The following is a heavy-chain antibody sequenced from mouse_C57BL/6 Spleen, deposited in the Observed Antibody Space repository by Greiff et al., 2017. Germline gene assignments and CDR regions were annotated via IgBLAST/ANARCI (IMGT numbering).Heavy chain of an antibody. Sequence: EVHLVESGEGLVKPGGSLKLSCAASGFTFSSYAMSWVRQTPEKRLEWVAYISRGGDYIYYAHPVKGRFTISEDNARNTLYLQMSSLKAEDAAMYCCTRESTDQVWFAYWGQGTLVTVSA. D-gene: IGHD3-2*02. V-gene: IGHV5-9-1*02. CDR2: ISRGGDYI. J-gene: IGHJ3*01. CDR3: TRESTDQVWFAY. CDR1: GFTFSSYA.